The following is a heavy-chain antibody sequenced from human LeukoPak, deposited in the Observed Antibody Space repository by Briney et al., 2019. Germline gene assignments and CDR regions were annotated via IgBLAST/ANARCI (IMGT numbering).Heavy chain of an antibody. CDR2: ISGSGTRT. D-gene: IGHD1-26*01. CDR1: GFIFSNYA. J-gene: IGHJ6*03. Sequence: GGSLRLSCAASGFIFSNYAMSWVRQAPGKGLEWVSAISGSGTRTYYADSVKGRFTISRDNSKNTLYLQMNGLRPEDTAVYYCAKSWGSTRPYYNYMDVWGKGTTVTVSS. CDR3: AKSWGSTRPYYNYMDV. V-gene: IGHV3-23*01.